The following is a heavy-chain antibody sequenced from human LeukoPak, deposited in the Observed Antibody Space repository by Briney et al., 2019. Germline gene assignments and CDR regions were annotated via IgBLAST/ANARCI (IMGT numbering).Heavy chain of an antibody. J-gene: IGHJ4*02. CDR2: MNPNSGNT. V-gene: IGHV1-8*02. D-gene: IGHD4-23*01. CDR3: ARELDGGPGY. Sequence: GASVKVSCKASGYTFTSYAMHWVRQAPGQRLEWMGWMNPNSGNTGYAQKFQGRVTMTRNTSISTAYMELSSLRSEDTAVYYCARELDGGPGYWGQGTLVTVSS. CDR1: GYTFTSYA.